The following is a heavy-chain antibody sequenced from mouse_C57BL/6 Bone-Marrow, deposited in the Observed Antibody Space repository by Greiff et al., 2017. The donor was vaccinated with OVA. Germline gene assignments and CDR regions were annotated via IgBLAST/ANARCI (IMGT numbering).Heavy chain of an antibody. Sequence: EVQLQQSGPELVKPGASVKISCKASGYTFTDYYMNWVKQSHGKSLEWIGDINPNNGGTSYNQKFKGKATLTVDKSSSTAYMELRSLTSEDSAVYYCARPPPITTVVPPFAMDYWGQGTSVTVSS. V-gene: IGHV1-26*01. J-gene: IGHJ4*01. D-gene: IGHD1-1*01. CDR2: INPNNGGT. CDR3: ARPPPITTVVPPFAMDY. CDR1: GYTFTDYY.